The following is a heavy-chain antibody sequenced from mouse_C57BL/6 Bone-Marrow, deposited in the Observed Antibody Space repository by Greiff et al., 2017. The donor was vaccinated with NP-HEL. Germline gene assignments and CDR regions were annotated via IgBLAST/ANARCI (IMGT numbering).Heavy chain of an antibody. CDR3: ARHSGYDRFSFAY. D-gene: IGHD2-2*01. V-gene: IGHV5-6*01. CDR2: ISSGGSYT. CDR1: GFTFSSYG. J-gene: IGHJ3*01. Sequence: EVQGVESGGDLVKPGGSLKLSCAASGFTFSSYGMSWVRQTPDKRLEWVATISSGGSYTYYPDSVKGRFTISRDNAKNTLYLQMSSLKSEDTAMYYCARHSGYDRFSFAYWGQGTLVTVSA.